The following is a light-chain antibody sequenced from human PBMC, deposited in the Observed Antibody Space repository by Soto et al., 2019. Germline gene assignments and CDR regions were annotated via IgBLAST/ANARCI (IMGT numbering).Light chain of an antibody. J-gene: IGLJ2*01. Sequence: QAVVTQPPSASGTPGQTVTISCSGSSSNIGSNTVNWYQQLPGSAPKLLIYSSNQRPSGVPDRFSGSKSGTSASLAISGLQSEDEADYYCAAWDGSLNGVVFGGGTKLTVL. CDR1: SSNIGSNT. CDR3: AAWDGSLNGVV. CDR2: SSN. V-gene: IGLV1-44*01.